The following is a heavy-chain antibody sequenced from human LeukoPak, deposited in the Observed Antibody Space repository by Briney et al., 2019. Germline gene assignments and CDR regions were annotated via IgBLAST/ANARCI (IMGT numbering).Heavy chain of an antibody. Sequence: PGGSLRLSCAASGFTFSSYWMSWVRQAPGKGLEWVANIKQDGSEKYYVDSVKGRFTISRDNAKNSLYLQMNSLRAEDTAVYYCARVFLRSLQFLEWLGDDAFDIWGQGTMVTVSS. V-gene: IGHV3-7*01. CDR2: IKQDGSEK. CDR3: ARVFLRSLQFLEWLGDDAFDI. D-gene: IGHD3-3*01. J-gene: IGHJ3*02. CDR1: GFTFSSYW.